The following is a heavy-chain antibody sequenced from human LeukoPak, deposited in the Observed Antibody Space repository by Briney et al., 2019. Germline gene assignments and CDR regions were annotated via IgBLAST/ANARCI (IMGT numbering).Heavy chain of an antibody. CDR3: ARDHSYYDSSGYY. V-gene: IGHV3-21*01. CDR2: ISSSSSYI. D-gene: IGHD3-22*01. J-gene: IGHJ4*02. CDR1: GFTFSSYS. Sequence: GGSLRLTCAASGFTFSSYSMNWVRQAPGKGLGWVSSISSSSSYIYYADSVKGRFTISRDNAKNSLYLQMNSLRAEDTAVYYCARDHSYYDSSGYYWGQGTLVTVSS.